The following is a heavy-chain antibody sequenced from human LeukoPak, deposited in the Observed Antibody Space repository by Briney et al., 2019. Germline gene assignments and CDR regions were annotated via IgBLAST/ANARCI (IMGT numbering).Heavy chain of an antibody. J-gene: IGHJ6*02. D-gene: IGHD3-22*01. CDR3: ARDRTYDYYDSSGSMNYGMDV. CDR2: IYSGGST. Sequence: GGSLRLSCAASGFTVSSNYMSWVRQAPGKGLEWVSVIYSGGSTYYADSVKGRFTISRDNSKNTLYLQMNSLRAEDTAVYYCARDRTYDYYDSSGSMNYGMDVWGQGTSVTVSS. CDR1: GFTVSSNY. V-gene: IGHV3-66*02.